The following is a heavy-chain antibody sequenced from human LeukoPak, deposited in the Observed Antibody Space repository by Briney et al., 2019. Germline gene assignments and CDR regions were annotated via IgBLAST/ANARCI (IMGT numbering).Heavy chain of an antibody. CDR2: INPSGDST. V-gene: IGHV1-46*01. J-gene: IGHJ5*02. Sequence: ASVKVSCKASGYTFTINHIHWVRQAPGQGLEWMGVINPSGDSTTYAQNFQGRVTMTRDTSTSTVYMELRSLRSEDTAIYYCARGASGIAAAGTTLWFDPWGQGTLVTVSS. CDR3: ARGASGIAAAGTTLWFDP. CDR1: GYTFTINH. D-gene: IGHD6-13*01.